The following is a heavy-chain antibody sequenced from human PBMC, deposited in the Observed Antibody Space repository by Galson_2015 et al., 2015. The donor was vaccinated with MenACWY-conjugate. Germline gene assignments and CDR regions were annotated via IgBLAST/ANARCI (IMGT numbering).Heavy chain of an antibody. CDR2: INRDGGGT. J-gene: IGHJ4*02. V-gene: IGHV3-7*01. CDR3: ARIIHDGLDY. Sequence: SLRLSCEASGFTFDSYRMIWVRQAPGKGLEWVTNINRDGGGTYYASSVKGRFTISKDNAENSLYLQMTSLRAEDTAIYFCARIIHDGLDYWGQGTLVTVSS. CDR1: GFTFDSYR. D-gene: IGHD1-1*01.